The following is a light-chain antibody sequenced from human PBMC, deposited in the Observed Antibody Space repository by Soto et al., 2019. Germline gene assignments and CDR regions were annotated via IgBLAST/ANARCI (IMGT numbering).Light chain of an antibody. V-gene: IGKV3-15*01. CDR2: GAS. J-gene: IGKJ2*01. Sequence: EVVMTQSPATLSVSPGERATLSCRASQSVSDNLAWYQQKPGQAPRLLIYGASTRDTGIPARFSGSGSGTEFTLTISSLPSEDFAVYYCQQSNTWPYTFGQGTKLDIK. CDR1: QSVSDN. CDR3: QQSNTWPYT.